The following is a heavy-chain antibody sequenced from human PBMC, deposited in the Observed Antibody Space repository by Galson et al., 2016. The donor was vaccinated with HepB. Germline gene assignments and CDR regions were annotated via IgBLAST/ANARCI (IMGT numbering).Heavy chain of an antibody. CDR3: ARERRDFPFDY. D-gene: IGHD2/OR15-2a*01. J-gene: IGHJ4*02. V-gene: IGHV1-46*01. CDR2: INPRGGST. Sequence: SVKVSCKASGYTFTTYYIHWVRQAPGQGLDWMGIINPRGGSTSNAQKFQGRVTMTTDTSASTVYMELRSLRSDDTAVYYCARERRDFPFDYWGQGTLVTVSS. CDR1: GYTFTTYY.